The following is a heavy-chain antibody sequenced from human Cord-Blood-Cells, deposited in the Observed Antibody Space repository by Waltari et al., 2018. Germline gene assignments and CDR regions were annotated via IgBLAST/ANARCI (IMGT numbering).Heavy chain of an antibody. J-gene: IGHJ4*02. CDR3: ARGPIAAAGT. CDR2: ISYDGSNK. Sequence: QVQLVESGGGVVQPGRSLRLSCAASGLPFSSYAMHWVRQAPGKGLEWVAVISYDGSNKYYADSVKGRFTISRDNSKNTLYLQMNSLRAEDTAVYYCARGPIAAAGTWGQGTLVTVSS. V-gene: IGHV3-30-3*01. CDR1: GLPFSSYA. D-gene: IGHD6-13*01.